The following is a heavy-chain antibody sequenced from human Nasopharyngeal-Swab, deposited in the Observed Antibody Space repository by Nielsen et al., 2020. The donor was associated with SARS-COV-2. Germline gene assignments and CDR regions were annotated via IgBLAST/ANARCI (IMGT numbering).Heavy chain of an antibody. V-gene: IGHV3-7*01. J-gene: IGHJ6*02. CDR3: ARDESYYYYYGMDV. CDR2: IKRDGSEK. Sequence: GESLKISCAASGFTFSSYWMSWVRQAPGKGLEWVANIKRDGSEKYYVDSVKGRFTISRDNAKNSLYLQMNSLRAEDTAVYYCARDESYYYYYGMDVWGQGTTVTVSS. CDR1: GFTFSSYW.